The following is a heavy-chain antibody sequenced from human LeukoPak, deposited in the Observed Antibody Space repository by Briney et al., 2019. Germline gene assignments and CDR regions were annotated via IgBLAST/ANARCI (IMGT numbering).Heavy chain of an antibody. CDR2: IDSDGSIT. D-gene: IGHD4-17*01. J-gene: IGHJ4*02. CDR3: ARVRDGDYYDY. Sequence: GGSLRLSCAASGFTFSSYWMHWVRQAPGKGLVWVSRIDSDGSITTYADSVKGRFTISRDNSKNTLYLQMNSLRADDTAVYYCARVRDGDYYDYWGQGTQVTVSS. V-gene: IGHV3-74*01. CDR1: GFTFSSYW.